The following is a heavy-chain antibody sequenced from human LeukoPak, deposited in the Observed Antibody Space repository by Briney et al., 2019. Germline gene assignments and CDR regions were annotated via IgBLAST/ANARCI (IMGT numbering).Heavy chain of an antibody. Sequence: GGSLRLSCAASRFTFSRYAMSWVRQAAGKGLEWVSAITGSGGSTYYAESVKGRFTISRDNSKNTLYLQMNSLRAEDTAVYYCAKDGGYSSGWLTDYWGQGTLVTVSS. V-gene: IGHV3-23*01. J-gene: IGHJ4*02. CDR1: RFTFSRYA. D-gene: IGHD6-19*01. CDR2: ITGSGGST. CDR3: AKDGGYSSGWLTDY.